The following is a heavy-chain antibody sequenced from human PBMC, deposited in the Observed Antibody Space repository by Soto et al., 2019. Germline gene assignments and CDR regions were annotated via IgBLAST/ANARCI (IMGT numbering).Heavy chain of an antibody. CDR1: GFTFSNAW. J-gene: IGHJ3*02. CDR2: IKSKTDGGTT. Sequence: GVSLRLSCAASGFTFSNAWMNWVRQAPGKGLEWVGRIKSKTDGGTTDYAAPVKGRFTISRDDSKNTLYLQMNSLKTEDTAVYYCNYDFWSGYPDAFDIWGQGTMVTVSS. V-gene: IGHV3-15*07. CDR3: NYDFWSGYPDAFDI. D-gene: IGHD3-3*01.